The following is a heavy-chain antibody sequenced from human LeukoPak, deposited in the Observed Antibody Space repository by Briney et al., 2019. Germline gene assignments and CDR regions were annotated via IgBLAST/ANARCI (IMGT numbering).Heavy chain of an antibody. CDR1: GGSISSSSYY. Sequence: SETLSLTCTVSGGSISSSSYYWSWIRQPAGKGLEWIGRIYTSGSTNYNPSLKSRVTMSVDTSKNQFSLKLSSVTAADTAVYYCARDRVVAVAATRDPWFDPWGQGTLVTVSS. J-gene: IGHJ5*02. CDR2: IYTSGST. V-gene: IGHV4-61*02. D-gene: IGHD6-19*01. CDR3: ARDRVVAVAATRDPWFDP.